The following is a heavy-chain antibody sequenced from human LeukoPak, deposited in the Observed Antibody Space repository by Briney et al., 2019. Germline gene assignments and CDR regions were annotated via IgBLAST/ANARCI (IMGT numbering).Heavy chain of an antibody. CDR2: ISSNEGST. J-gene: IGHJ3*02. CDR3: SRSPGEVVNPEYAFDI. V-gene: IGHV3-64*01. D-gene: IGHD3-10*01. Sequence: PGGTLRLSCAASGFTFSSYAMHWGRHAPGPGLEYVSAISSNEGSTYYANSAKGRCTISRDNSKKKLYRQMGSLRAAAITGFYCSRSPGEVVNPEYAFDIWGQGTMVTVSS. CDR1: GFTFSSYA.